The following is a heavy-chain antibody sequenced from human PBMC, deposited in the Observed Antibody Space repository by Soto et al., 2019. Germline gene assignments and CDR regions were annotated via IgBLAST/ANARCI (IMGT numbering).Heavy chain of an antibody. Sequence: EVQLVESGGGLVQPGRSLRLSCAASGFSFDDYAMHWVRHAPGKGLEWVSGITWNSGSIDFADSVKGRFTISRDNAKNSLYLQMNSLRAEDTALYYCARDITWKQWLRKPDGLDIWGRGTMVTVSS. V-gene: IGHV3-9*01. CDR2: ITWNSGSI. D-gene: IGHD6-19*01. CDR3: ARDITWKQWLRKPDGLDI. J-gene: IGHJ3*02. CDR1: GFSFDDYA.